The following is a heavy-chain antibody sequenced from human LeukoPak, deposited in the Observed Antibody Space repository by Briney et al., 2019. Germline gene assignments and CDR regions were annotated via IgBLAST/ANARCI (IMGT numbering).Heavy chain of an antibody. CDR1: GFTFSSYA. Sequence: GGSLRVSCAASGFTFSSYAMSWVRPAPGKGLEWVSAISGSGGSTYYADSVKGRFTISRDNSKNTLYLQMNSLRAEDTAVYYCAKSDIVVVVAGAVIDYWGQGTLVTVSS. D-gene: IGHD2-15*01. V-gene: IGHV3-23*01. CDR2: ISGSGGST. CDR3: AKSDIVVVVAGAVIDY. J-gene: IGHJ4*02.